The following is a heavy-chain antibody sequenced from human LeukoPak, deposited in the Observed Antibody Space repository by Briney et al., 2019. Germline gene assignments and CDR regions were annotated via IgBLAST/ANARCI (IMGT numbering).Heavy chain of an antibody. CDR2: SSAYNGNT. Sequence: VASVKVSCKASGYTSTSYGISWVRQAPGQGLEWMGWSSAYNGNTNYAQKLQGRVTMTTDTSTSTAYMELRSLRSDDTAVYYCARDSSSWYLGDYYYYYYMDVWGKGTTVTVSS. CDR3: ARDSSSWYLGDYYYYYYMDV. CDR1: GYTSTSYG. D-gene: IGHD6-13*01. J-gene: IGHJ6*03. V-gene: IGHV1-18*01.